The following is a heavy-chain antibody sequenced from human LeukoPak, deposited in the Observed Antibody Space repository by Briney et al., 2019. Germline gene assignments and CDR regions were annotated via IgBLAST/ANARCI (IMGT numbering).Heavy chain of an antibody. CDR1: GFTFSNYG. Sequence: GGSLRLSCAASGFTFSNYGMSWVRQAPGKGLAWVSAISGSGGSTYYADSVKGRFTISRDNSKDTLYLQMNSLRAEDTALYYCAKDSEDIVVVPAAYLDYWGQGTLVTVSS. D-gene: IGHD2-2*01. CDR3: AKDSEDIVVVPAAYLDY. V-gene: IGHV3-23*01. J-gene: IGHJ4*02. CDR2: ISGSGGST.